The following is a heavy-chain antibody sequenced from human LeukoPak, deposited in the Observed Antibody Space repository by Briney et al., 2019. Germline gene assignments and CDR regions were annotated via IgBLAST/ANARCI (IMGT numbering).Heavy chain of an antibody. D-gene: IGHD2-8*01. CDR1: GYSFSNYW. CDR3: ARLMEGYYYYMDV. J-gene: IGHJ6*03. Sequence: GESLKISCKGSGYSFSNYWIAWVRQMPGKGLEWTGIIYPGDSDTRYSPSFQGQVTISADKSFSTAYLQWSSLKASDTAMYYCARLMEGYYYYMDVWGKGTTVTVSS. CDR2: IYPGDSDT. V-gene: IGHV5-51*01.